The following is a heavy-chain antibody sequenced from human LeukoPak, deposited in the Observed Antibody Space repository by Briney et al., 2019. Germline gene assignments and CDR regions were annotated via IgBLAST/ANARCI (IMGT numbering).Heavy chain of an antibody. CDR3: ARDSGIWFGELSSYGMDV. V-gene: IGHV1-18*01. J-gene: IGHJ6*02. D-gene: IGHD3-10*01. CDR2: ISAYNGNT. Sequence: ASVKVSCKASGYTFTSYGISWVRQAPGQGLEWMGWISAYNGNTNYAQKLQGRVTMTTDTSTSTAYMELRSLRSDDTAVYYCARDSGIWFGELSSYGMDVWGQGTTVTVSS. CDR1: GYTFTSYG.